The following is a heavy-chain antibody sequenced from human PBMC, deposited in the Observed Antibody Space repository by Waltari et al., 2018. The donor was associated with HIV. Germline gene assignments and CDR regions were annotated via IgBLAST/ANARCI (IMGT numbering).Heavy chain of an antibody. D-gene: IGHD2-2*01. V-gene: IGHV3-74*01. CDR1: GFTFSSYW. Sequence: EVQLVESGGGLVKPGGSLRLSCAASGFTFSSYWMHWVRQAPGKGLVWWSCMLSDGNSTTYADSMKGRLTISRENAKNTLCLQMNSLRAEDTAVYYGARCSSASLKGSDCWGQGTLVTVSS. CDR3: ARCSSASLKGSDC. CDR2: MLSDGNST. J-gene: IGHJ4*02.